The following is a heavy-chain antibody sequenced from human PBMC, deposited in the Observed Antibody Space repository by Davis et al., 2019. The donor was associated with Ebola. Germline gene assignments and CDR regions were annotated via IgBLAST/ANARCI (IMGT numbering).Heavy chain of an antibody. CDR1: GGSISSGGYS. J-gene: IGHJ5*02. V-gene: IGHV4-30-2*01. Sequence: LRLSCAVSGGSISSGGYSWSWIRQPPGKGLEWIGYIYHSGSTYYNPSLKSRVTISVDRSKNQFSLKLSSVTAADTAVYYCARGADDFAFDPWGQGTLVTVSS. D-gene: IGHD3/OR15-3a*01. CDR2: IYHSGST. CDR3: ARGADDFAFDP.